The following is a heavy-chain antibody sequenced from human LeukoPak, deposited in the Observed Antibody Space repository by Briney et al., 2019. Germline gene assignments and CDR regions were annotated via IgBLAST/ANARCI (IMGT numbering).Heavy chain of an antibody. CDR3: ARGGFGSSTWYFEVDP. J-gene: IGHJ5*02. V-gene: IGHV4-59*01. Sequence: SETLSLTCTVSGGSISGYYWSWIRQPPGKGLEWIGYIYYSGSTKYNPSLKSRVTISVDTSKSQFSLKLSSVTAADTAVYYCARGGFGSSTWYFEVDPWGQGTLVTVSS. CDR1: GGSISGYY. CDR2: IYYSGST. D-gene: IGHD6-13*01.